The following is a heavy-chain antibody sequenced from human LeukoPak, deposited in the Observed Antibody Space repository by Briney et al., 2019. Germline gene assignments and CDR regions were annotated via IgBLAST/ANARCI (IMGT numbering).Heavy chain of an antibody. D-gene: IGHD6-6*01. V-gene: IGHV3-15*01. J-gene: IGHJ4*02. CDR2: IKSKTDGGTT. CDR3: TTETYSSSTDY. CDR1: GFTFSSYE. Sequence: PGGSLRLSCAASGFTFSSYEMNWVRQAPGKGLEWVGRIKSKTDGGTTDYAAPVKGRFTISRDDSKNTLYLQMNSLKTEDTAVYYCTTETYSSSTDYWGQGTLVTVSS.